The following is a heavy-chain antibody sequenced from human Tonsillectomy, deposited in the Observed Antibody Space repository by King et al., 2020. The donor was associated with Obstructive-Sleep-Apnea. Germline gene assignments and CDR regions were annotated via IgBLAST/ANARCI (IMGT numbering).Heavy chain of an antibody. V-gene: IGHV3-33*01. D-gene: IGHD4-11*01. CDR2: IWYDGSNK. CDR3: ARHERLFDY. Sequence: VQLVESGGGVVQPGRSLRLSCAASGFTFSSYGMHWVRQAPGKGLEWVAVIWYDGSNKYYADSVKVRFTISRDNSKNTLYLQMNSLRAEETAVYYCARHERLFDYWGQGTLVTVSS. CDR1: GFTFSSYG. J-gene: IGHJ4*02.